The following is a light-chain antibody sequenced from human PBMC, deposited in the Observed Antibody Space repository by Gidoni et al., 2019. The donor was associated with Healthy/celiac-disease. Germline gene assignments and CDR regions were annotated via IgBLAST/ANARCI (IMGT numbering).Light chain of an antibody. J-gene: IGLJ2*01. CDR2: QDS. CDR3: QAWDLGVV. Sequence: SYELTQPPSVSVSPGQTASITCSGDKLGDKYACWYQQKPGQSPVLVIYQDSKRPSGIPERFSGSNSGNTATLTISGTQAMDEADYYCQAWDLGVVFGGGTKLXV. V-gene: IGLV3-1*01. CDR1: KLGDKY.